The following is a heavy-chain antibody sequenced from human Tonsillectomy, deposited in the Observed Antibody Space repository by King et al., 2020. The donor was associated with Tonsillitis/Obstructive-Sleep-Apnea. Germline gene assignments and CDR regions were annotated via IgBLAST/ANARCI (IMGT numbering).Heavy chain of an antibody. CDR3: ARLTIDMVRGVIIDY. D-gene: IGHD3-10*01. CDR1: GGSISSYY. CDR2: IYYSGST. J-gene: IGHJ4*02. V-gene: IGHV4-59*01. Sequence: VQLQESGPGLVKPSETLSLTCTVSGGSISSYYWSWIRQPPGKGLEWIGYIYYSGSTNYNPSLKSRVTISVDTSKNQFSLKLSSVTAADTAVYYCARLTIDMVRGVIIDYWGQGTLVTVSS.